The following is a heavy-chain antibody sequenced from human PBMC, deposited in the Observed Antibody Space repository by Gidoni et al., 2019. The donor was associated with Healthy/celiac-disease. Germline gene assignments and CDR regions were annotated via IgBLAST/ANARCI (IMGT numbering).Heavy chain of an antibody. D-gene: IGHD2-15*01. CDR1: GFTFSSYA. CDR3: AKDPRSGGSFFFDY. V-gene: IGHV3-23*01. CDR2: ISGSGGST. J-gene: IGHJ4*02. Sequence: EVQLLESGGGLVQPGGSLILPCAASGFTFSSYALSWVRQAPGKGLEWVSAISGSGGSTYYADSVKGRFTISRDNSKNTLYLQMNSLRAEDTAVYYCAKDPRSGGSFFFDYWGQGTLVTVSS.